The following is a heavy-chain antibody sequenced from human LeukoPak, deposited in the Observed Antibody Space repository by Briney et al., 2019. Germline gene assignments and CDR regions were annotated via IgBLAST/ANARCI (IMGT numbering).Heavy chain of an antibody. V-gene: IGHV3-23*01. CDR3: AKWGDYDILTGYYVSDF. CDR2: ITGSGDTT. CDR1: GFIFRNYA. D-gene: IGHD3-9*01. J-gene: IGHJ4*02. Sequence: GASPRLSCAASGFIFRNYAMSWVRQAPGKGLEWVSAITGSGDTTYYADSVKGRFTISRDNSKNTLYVEMNTLRAEDTAVYYCAKWGDYDILTGYYVSDFWGQGTLVTVSS.